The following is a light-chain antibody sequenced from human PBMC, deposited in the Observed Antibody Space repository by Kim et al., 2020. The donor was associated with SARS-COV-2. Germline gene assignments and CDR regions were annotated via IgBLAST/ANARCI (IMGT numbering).Light chain of an antibody. CDR3: QQYNSYPYT. Sequence: DIQMTQSPSTLSASVGDRVTITCRASQSISSWLAWYQQKPGKAPNLLIYKASSLESGVPSRFSGSGSGTEFTLTISSVQPDDFVTYYCQQYNSYPYTFGQGTKLEIK. V-gene: IGKV1-5*03. J-gene: IGKJ2*01. CDR1: QSISSW. CDR2: KAS.